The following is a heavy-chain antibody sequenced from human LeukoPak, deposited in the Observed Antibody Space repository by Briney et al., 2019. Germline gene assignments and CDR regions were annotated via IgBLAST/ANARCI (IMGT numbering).Heavy chain of an antibody. CDR2: ISGFGGNT. CDR3: AKDGDLGYCSGGSCYSAY. CDR1: GFTFSSYA. Sequence: PGGSLRLSCAASGFTFSSYAMSWIRQAPGKGLEWVSGISGFGGNTFYPDSVKGRFTISRDNSKNTLYLQMNSLRAEDTAVYFCAKDGDLGYCSGGSCYSAYWGQGTLVTVSS. J-gene: IGHJ4*02. D-gene: IGHD2-15*01. V-gene: IGHV3-23*01.